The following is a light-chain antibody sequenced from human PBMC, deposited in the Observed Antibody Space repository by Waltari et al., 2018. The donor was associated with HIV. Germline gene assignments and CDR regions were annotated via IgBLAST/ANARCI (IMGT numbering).Light chain of an antibody. Sequence: QSVLTQPPSVSATPGQRVTISCSGSNSNIGNTYVYWYQQLPGTTPKLLIYRDDQRPSGVPDRFSGSKSGTSASLAISGLRSEDEADYYCATWDDSLSGVLFGGGTKLTVL. CDR2: RDD. CDR3: ATWDDSLSGVL. J-gene: IGLJ3*02. V-gene: IGLV1-47*01. CDR1: NSNIGNTY.